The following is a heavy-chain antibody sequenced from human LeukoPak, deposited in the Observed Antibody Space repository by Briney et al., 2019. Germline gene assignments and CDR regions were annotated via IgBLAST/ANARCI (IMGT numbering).Heavy chain of an antibody. Sequence: GGSLRLSCAVSGFTFSSYGMHWVRQAPGKGLEWVAFIRYDGSNKYYADSVKGRFTISRDNSKNTLYLQMNSLRAEDTAVYYCAKDSATYGTYYYMDVWGKGTTVTISS. CDR3: AKDSATYGTYYYMDV. J-gene: IGHJ6*03. V-gene: IGHV3-30*02. CDR2: IRYDGSNK. D-gene: IGHD5-12*01. CDR1: GFTFSSYG.